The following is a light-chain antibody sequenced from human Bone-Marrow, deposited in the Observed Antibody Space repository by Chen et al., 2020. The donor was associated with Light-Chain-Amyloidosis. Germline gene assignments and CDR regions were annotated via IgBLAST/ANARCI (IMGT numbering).Light chain of an antibody. CDR2: KAS. Sequence: DIQMTQSPSTLSASIGDRVTITCRASQSISSWLAWYQQKPGKAPKLLISKASSLESGVPSRFSGSGSGTEFPLTISSLQPDDFATYYCQQYDSYSFTFGPGTKVDI. CDR1: QSISSW. J-gene: IGKJ3*01. CDR3: QQYDSYSFT. V-gene: IGKV1-5*03.